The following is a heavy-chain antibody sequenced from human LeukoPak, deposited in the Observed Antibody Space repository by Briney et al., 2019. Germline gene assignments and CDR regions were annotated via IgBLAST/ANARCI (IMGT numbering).Heavy chain of an antibody. D-gene: IGHD4-23*01. CDR2: ISACNGNT. CDR1: GYTFTSYG. J-gene: IGHJ4*02. CDR3: ARDSGYGGNSNFDY. V-gene: IGHV1-18*01. Sequence: GASVKVSCKASGYTFTSYGISWVRQAPGQGLEWMGWISACNGNTNYAQKLQGRVTMTTDTSTSTAYMELRSLSSDDTAVYYCARDSGYGGNSNFDYWGQGTLVTVSS.